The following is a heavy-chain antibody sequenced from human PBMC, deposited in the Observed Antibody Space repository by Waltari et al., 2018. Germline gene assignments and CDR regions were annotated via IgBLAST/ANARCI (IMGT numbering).Heavy chain of an antibody. CDR2: MRNKANSYST. J-gene: IGHJ4*02. Sequence: EVHVVESGGGLVQHGGSLSLSCVACGFPCSSYTLPWVLLAPGKGLEWVGHMRNKANSYSTEHAASVKGRFTISRDDSKDSLYLQMNSLEIEDTGVYYCVRLAATGSPYFDSWGQGTLVTVSS. CDR1: GFPCSSYT. V-gene: IGHV3-72*01. D-gene: IGHD6-13*01. CDR3: VRLAATGSPYFDS.